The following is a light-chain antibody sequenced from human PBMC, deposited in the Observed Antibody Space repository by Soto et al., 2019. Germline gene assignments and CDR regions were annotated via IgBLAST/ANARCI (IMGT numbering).Light chain of an antibody. CDR3: QQSYNLKFT. CDR2: AAS. CDR1: QSISRY. V-gene: IGKV1-39*01. J-gene: IGKJ3*01. Sequence: DIQMTPSPSSLSASVGDRVTITCRARQSISRYLNWYQQKPGQAPKLLIYAASTLQSGVPSRFSGSESGTDFTLTISSLQPEDFATYYCQQSYNLKFTFGPGTKVDIK.